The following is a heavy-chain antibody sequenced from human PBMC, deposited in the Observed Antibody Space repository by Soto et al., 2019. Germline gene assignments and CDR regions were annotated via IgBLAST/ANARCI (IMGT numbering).Heavy chain of an antibody. V-gene: IGHV1-3*01. CDR3: SRAYYYASGPPPPFDY. Sequence: ASVKVSCKASGYSFTSYAMHWVRQAPGQRLEWMGWINAGNGNTKYSQKFQGRVTITRDTSASTAYMELSRLRSEDTAVYYCSRAYYYASGPPPPFDYWGQATLVTVSS. J-gene: IGHJ4*02. CDR1: GYSFTSYA. D-gene: IGHD3-10*01. CDR2: INAGNGNT.